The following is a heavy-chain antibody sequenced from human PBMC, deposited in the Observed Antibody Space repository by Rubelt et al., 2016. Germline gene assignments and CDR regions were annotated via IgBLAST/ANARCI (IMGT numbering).Heavy chain of an antibody. D-gene: IGHD3-22*01. CDR3: AKGSDSWSLQGQLDY. CDR1: GFTFSSYA. J-gene: IGHJ4*02. CDR2: ISGNGDTA. Sequence: GSLRLSCAASGFTFSSYAMSWVRQAPGKGLEWVSTISGNGDTAYYADSVKGRFAISRDNSKNTLYLQMSSLRAEDTALYYCAKGSDSWSLQGQLDYWGQGTPVTVSS. V-gene: IGHV3-23*01.